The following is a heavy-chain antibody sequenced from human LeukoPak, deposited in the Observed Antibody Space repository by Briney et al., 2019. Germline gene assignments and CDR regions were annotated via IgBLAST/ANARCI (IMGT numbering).Heavy chain of an antibody. CDR1: GYTFTSYD. CDR3: ARGEAAIFGVVILDY. CDR2: MNPNSGST. V-gene: IGHV1-8*01. Sequence: ASVKVSCKASGYTFTSYDINWVRQATGQGLEWMGWMNPNSGSTGYAQKFQGRVTMTRNTSISTAYMELSSLRSEDTAVYYWARGEAAIFGVVILDYCGEGTLVSVSS. J-gene: IGHJ4*02. D-gene: IGHD3-3*01.